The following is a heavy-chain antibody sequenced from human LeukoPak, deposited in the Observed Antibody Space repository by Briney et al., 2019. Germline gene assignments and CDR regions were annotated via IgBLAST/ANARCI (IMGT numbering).Heavy chain of an antibody. CDR2: ISSTTTIT. J-gene: IGHJ4*02. V-gene: IGHV3-48*02. Sequence: PGGSLRLSCAASGFTFSSYAMHWVRQAPGKGLEWISYISSTTTITYYADSVKGRFTISRDNAKNSLYLQMSSLRDEATAVYYCVAGTELVYWGQGTLVTVSS. D-gene: IGHD6-19*01. CDR1: GFTFSSYA. CDR3: VAGTELVY.